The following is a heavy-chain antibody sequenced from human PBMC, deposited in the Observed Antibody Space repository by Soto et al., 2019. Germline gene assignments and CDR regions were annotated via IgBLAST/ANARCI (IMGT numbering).Heavy chain of an antibody. CDR2: ISSGGNT. V-gene: IGHV4-28*01. Sequence: QVQLRESGPGLVKPSDTLSLTCAVSGYSISGDNWWGWIRQPPGRGLEWIGYISSGGNTHFNASLESRLIMSVDTSKNQFSLRLNSVTAVDTAVYYCARKTSGHCPFEDWGQGTLVTVSS. J-gene: IGHJ4*02. CDR3: ARKTSGHCPFED. CDR1: GYSISGDNW. D-gene: IGHD5-12*01.